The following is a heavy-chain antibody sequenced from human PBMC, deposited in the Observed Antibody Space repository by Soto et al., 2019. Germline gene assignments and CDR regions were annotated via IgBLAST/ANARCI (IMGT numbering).Heavy chain of an antibody. CDR2: IYNSGRT. D-gene: IGHD3-10*01. Sequence: SETLSLTCTVSGGSISSSSDYWGWIRQPPGKGLEWIGNIYNSGRTYYNPSLKSRVTISVDTSKNRFSLKLSSVTAADTATYYCASPITMVRGVRYFDYWGQGTLVTVSS. J-gene: IGHJ4*02. V-gene: IGHV4-39*01. CDR3: ASPITMVRGVRYFDY. CDR1: GGSISSSSDY.